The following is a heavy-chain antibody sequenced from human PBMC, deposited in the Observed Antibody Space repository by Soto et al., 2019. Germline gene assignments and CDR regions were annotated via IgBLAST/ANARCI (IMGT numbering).Heavy chain of an antibody. V-gene: IGHV3-7*01. Sequence: GGSLRLSCAASGFTFSSYWMSWVRQAPGKGLEWVANIKQDGSEKYYVDSVKGRFTISRDNAKNSLYLQMNSLRAEDTAVYYCARVPYYQQQLVDYWGQGTLVTVSS. D-gene: IGHD6-13*01. CDR1: GFTFSSYW. J-gene: IGHJ4*02. CDR3: ARVPYYQQQLVDY. CDR2: IKQDGSEK.